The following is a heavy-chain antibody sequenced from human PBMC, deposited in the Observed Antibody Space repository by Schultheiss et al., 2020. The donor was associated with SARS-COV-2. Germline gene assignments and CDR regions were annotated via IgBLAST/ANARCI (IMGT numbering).Heavy chain of an antibody. CDR2: IYYSGST. Sequence: SQTLSLTCTVSGGSISSSSYYWGWIRQPPGKGLEWIGSIYYSGSTYYNPSLKSRVTISVDTSKNQFSLKLSSVTAADTAVYYCATERSDILTGYYRVWGQGTLVTVSS. CDR1: GGSISSSSYY. CDR3: ATERSDILTGYYRV. V-gene: IGHV4-39*01. D-gene: IGHD3-9*01. J-gene: IGHJ4*02.